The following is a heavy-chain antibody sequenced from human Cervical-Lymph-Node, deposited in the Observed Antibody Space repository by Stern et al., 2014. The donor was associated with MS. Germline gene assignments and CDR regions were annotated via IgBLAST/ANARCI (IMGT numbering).Heavy chain of an antibody. CDR2: IYYSGST. Sequence: QLQLQESGPGLVKPSETLSLTCTVSGGSISSSSYYWGWIRQPPGKGLEWIGSIYYSGSTYHNPSLKSRVTISLATSQNQFSLKLSSVTAADTAVYYCARPRHYDTASYYFDYWGQGTLVTVSS. D-gene: IGHD3-22*01. J-gene: IGHJ4*02. V-gene: IGHV4-39*01. CDR3: ARPRHYDTASYYFDY. CDR1: GGSISSSSYY.